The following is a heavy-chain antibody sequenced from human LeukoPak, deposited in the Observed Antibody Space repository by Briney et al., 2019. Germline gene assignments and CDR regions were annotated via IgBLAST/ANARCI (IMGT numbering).Heavy chain of an antibody. CDR3: ARDLVRSGYYNDAFDI. J-gene: IGHJ3*02. Sequence: ASVKVSCKASGYTFTSYGISWVRQAPGQGLEWMGWFSAYNGNTNYAQKLQGRVTMTTDTSTSTAYMELRSLRSDDTAVYYCARDLVRSGYYNDAFDIWGQGTMVTVSS. CDR2: FSAYNGNT. D-gene: IGHD3-22*01. V-gene: IGHV1-18*01. CDR1: GYTFTSYG.